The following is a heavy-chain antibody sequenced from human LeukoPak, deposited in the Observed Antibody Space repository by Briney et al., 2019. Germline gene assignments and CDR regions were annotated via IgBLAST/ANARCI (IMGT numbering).Heavy chain of an antibody. D-gene: IGHD2-2*01. Sequence: PGGSLRLSCAASGFTFSSYWMHWVRQAPGKGLVWVSRINSDGSSTSYADSVKGRFTISRDNAKNTLYLQMNSLRAEDTAVYYCARDRTPASSLKSYYGMDVWGQGTTVTVSS. CDR1: GFTFSSYW. J-gene: IGHJ6*02. CDR3: ARDRTPASSLKSYYGMDV. CDR2: INSDGSST. V-gene: IGHV3-74*01.